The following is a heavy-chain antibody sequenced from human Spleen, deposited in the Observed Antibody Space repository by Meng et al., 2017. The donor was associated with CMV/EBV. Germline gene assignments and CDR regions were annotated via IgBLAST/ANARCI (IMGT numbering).Heavy chain of an antibody. CDR1: GFSFSTYT. Sequence: GESLKISCAPSGFSFSTYTMHWVRQAPGKGLEWVANIKQDGSEKYYVDSVKGRFTISRDNAKNSLYLQMNSLRAEDTAVYYCARDLRDRLLVATIVYYYYYGMDVWGQGTTVTVSS. V-gene: IGHV3-7*01. CDR2: IKQDGSEK. J-gene: IGHJ6*02. D-gene: IGHD5-12*01. CDR3: ARDLRDRLLVATIVYYYYYGMDV.